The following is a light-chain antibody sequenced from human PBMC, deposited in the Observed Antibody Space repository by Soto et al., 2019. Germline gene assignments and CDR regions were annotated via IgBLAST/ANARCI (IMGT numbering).Light chain of an antibody. CDR1: SSDVGGSNY. CDR2: EVS. CDR3: SSYTSSNTLEV. Sequence: QSVLIQPASVSGSPGQSITISCTGTSSDVGGSNYVSWYQHHPHRAPKLLIYEVSYRPSGASNRFSGSKSENTASLTISGLQAEDEADYYCSSYTSSNTLEVFGIGSKVTV. V-gene: IGLV2-14*01. J-gene: IGLJ1*01.